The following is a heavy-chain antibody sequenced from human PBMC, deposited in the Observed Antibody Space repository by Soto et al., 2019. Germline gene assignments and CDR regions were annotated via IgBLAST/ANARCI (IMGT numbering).Heavy chain of an antibody. CDR2: ISRDGGTK. CDR3: TGEVASGY. V-gene: IGHV3-30*03. D-gene: IGHD3-10*01. Sequence: QVQLVESGGGVVQPGRSLRLSCAVSGFTVSTYGMHWVRQAPGKGLEWVAVISRDGGTKYYADSVKGRFTISRDNSRNTLLLEMNSLRGDDRAVYYCTGEVASGYWGQGTLVTVSS. CDR1: GFTVSTYG. J-gene: IGHJ1*01.